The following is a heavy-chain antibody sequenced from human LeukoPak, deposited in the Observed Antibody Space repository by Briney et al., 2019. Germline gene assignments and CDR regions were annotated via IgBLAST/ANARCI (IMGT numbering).Heavy chain of an antibody. D-gene: IGHD3-10*01. CDR3: ARARVTMIRGERVLDY. V-gene: IGHV4-61*01. CDR1: GDSVSSVSYY. CDR2: IYYSGST. J-gene: IGHJ4*02. Sequence: SETLSLTCTVSGDSVSSVSYYWSWIQQPPGKGLEWIGYIYYSGSTNYNLSFKSRVTMSIDTSKNQFSLKLSSVTAADTAVYYCARARVTMIRGERVLDYWGQGTLVTVSS.